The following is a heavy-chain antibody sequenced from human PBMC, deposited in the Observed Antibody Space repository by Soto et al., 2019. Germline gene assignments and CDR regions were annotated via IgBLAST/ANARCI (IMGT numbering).Heavy chain of an antibody. J-gene: IGHJ4*02. D-gene: IGHD4-17*01. CDR2: IYYSGST. CDR1: GGSISSGGYY. CDR3: ARASGVDYGDLTYSFDY. V-gene: IGHV4-31*03. Sequence: PSETLSLTCTVSGGSISSGGYYWSWIRQHPGKGLEWIGYIYYSGSTYYNPSLKSRVTISVDTSKNQFSLKLSSVTAADTAVYYCARASGVDYGDLTYSFDYWGQGTLVTVSS.